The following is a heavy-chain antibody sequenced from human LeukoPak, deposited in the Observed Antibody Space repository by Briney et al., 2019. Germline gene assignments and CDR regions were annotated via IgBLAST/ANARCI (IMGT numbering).Heavy chain of an antibody. V-gene: IGHV4-34*01. D-gene: IGHD3-10*01. CDR1: GGSLSGYY. CDR3: ARGCITMVWGVISALCDP. CDR2: INHSGST. J-gene: IGHJ5*02. Sequence: PSETLSLTCAVYGGSLSGYYWSWIRQPAGKGLEWNGEINHSGSTNYNPSLRSRVTISVDTSKNQFSLKLSSVTAADSAVYCCARGCITMVWGVISALCDPWGQGTLVTVSS.